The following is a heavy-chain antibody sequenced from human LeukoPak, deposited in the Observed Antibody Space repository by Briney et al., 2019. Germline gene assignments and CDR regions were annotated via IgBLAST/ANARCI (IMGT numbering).Heavy chain of an antibody. Sequence: SETLSLTCRASGASIRSYFLSWIRQSPGEGLEWIGDVYDNDISNFNPSLESRVTILVDRSNSQFSLKLRSVTAADTAVYYCARGLVLATDDAFDIWGPGTMVTVSS. CDR3: ARGLVLATDDAFDI. J-gene: IGHJ3*02. V-gene: IGHV4-59*01. CDR1: GASIRSYF. D-gene: IGHD5-12*01. CDR2: VYDNDIS.